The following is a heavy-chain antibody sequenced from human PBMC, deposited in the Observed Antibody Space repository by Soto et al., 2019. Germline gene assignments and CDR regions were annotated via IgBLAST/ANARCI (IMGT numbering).Heavy chain of an antibody. V-gene: IGHV4-39*01. D-gene: IGHD2-8*01. CDR3: ASIVLMVYAIDY. CDR2: IYYSGST. CDR1: GGSISSSSYY. Sequence: SETLSLTCTVSGGSISSSSYYWGWIRQPPEKGLEWIGSIYYSGSTYYNPSLKSRVTISVDTSKNQFSLKLSSVTAADTAVYYCASIVLMVYAIDYWGQGTLVTVSS. J-gene: IGHJ4*02.